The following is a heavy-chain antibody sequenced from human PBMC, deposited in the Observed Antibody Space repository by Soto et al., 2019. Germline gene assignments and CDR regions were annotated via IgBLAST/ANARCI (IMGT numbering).Heavy chain of an antibody. V-gene: IGHV2-70*11. CDR1: GFSLNTRGMC. CDR2: IDWDGDK. Sequence: SGPTLVNPTQTLTLTXTFSGFSLNTRGMCVSWIRQPPGKAPEWLARIDWDGDKYYSTSLKTRLTISKAASEDQVVLTMTNMDPVDTATYYCARAYFDSSGYYHKFDFWGQGAPVTVSS. J-gene: IGHJ4*02. CDR3: ARAYFDSSGYYHKFDF. D-gene: IGHD3-22*01.